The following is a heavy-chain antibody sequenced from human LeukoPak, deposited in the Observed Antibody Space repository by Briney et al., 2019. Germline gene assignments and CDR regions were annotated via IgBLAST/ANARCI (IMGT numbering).Heavy chain of an antibody. Sequence: GGSLRLSCAASGFTFSSYGMSWVRQAPGKGLEWVSAISGSGGSTYYADSVKGRFTISRDNSKNALYLQMNSLRAEDTAVYYCARNGGVARPGDYWGQGTLVTVSS. CDR3: ARNGGVARPGDY. J-gene: IGHJ4*02. CDR2: ISGSGGST. CDR1: GFTFSSYG. V-gene: IGHV3-23*01. D-gene: IGHD6-6*01.